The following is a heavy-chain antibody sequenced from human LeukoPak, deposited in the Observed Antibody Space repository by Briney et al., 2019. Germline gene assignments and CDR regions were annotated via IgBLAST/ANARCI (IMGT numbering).Heavy chain of an antibody. CDR3: ARGTDNWDFDL. V-gene: IGHV3-33*01. CDR1: GFTFSSYG. J-gene: IGHJ2*01. CDR2: LGYDGSNK. D-gene: IGHD1/OR15-1a*01. Sequence: QPGASLRLSCAASGFTFSSYGMHWVRQAPGKGLEGLAVLGYDGSNKYYADSVKGRFTISRDNYKNTLYLQVNSLRAEDTAVYYCARGTDNWDFDLWGRGTLVTVSS.